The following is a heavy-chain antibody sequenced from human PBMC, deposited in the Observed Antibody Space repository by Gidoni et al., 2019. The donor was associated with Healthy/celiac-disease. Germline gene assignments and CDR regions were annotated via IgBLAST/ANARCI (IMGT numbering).Heavy chain of an antibody. D-gene: IGHD3-10*01. J-gene: IGHJ4*02. Sequence: EVQLVESGGGLVKHGGSLRLSCAASGFTFSKAWMSWVRQAPGKGLEWVGRIKSKTDGGTTDYAAPVKGRFTISRDDSKNTLYLQMNSLKTEDTAVYYCTTDPQLLWFGESGYWGQGTLVTVSS. CDR1: GFTFSKAW. V-gene: IGHV3-15*01. CDR3: TTDPQLLWFGESGY. CDR2: IKSKTDGGTT.